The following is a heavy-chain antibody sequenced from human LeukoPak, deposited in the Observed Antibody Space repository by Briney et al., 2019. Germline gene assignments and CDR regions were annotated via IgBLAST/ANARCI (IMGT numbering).Heavy chain of an antibody. D-gene: IGHD1-26*01. CDR1: GYTFTSYD. V-gene: IGHV1-8*01. CDR2: MNPNSGNT. J-gene: IGHJ5*02. CDR3: ARRRIVGATWFDP. Sequence: ASVKVSCKASGYTFTSYDINWVRQATGQGIEWMGWMNPNSGNTGYAQKFQGRVTMTRNTSISTAYMELSSLRSEDTAVYYCARRRIVGATWFDPWGQGTLVTASS.